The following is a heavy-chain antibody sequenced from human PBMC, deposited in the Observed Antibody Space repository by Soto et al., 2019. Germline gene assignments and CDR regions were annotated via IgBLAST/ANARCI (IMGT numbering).Heavy chain of an antibody. CDR3: ASFVDIVATQPSPYYYYYGMDV. Sequence: PGGSLRLSCAASGFTFSSYSMNWVRQAPGKGLEWVSSISSSSSYIYYADSVKGRFTISRDNAKNSLYLQMNSLRAEDTAVYYSASFVDIVATQPSPYYYYYGMDVWGQGTTVTVSS. CDR1: GFTFSSYS. V-gene: IGHV3-21*01. D-gene: IGHD5-12*01. J-gene: IGHJ6*02. CDR2: ISSSSSYI.